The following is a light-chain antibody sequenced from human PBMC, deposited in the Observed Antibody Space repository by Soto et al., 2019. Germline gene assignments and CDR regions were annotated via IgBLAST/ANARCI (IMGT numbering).Light chain of an antibody. CDR2: GAS. CDR1: QSVSIRY. V-gene: IGKV3-20*01. CDR3: QQLDSSPWT. Sequence: EIVLTQSPGTLSLSPGERATLSCRASQSVSIRYLAWYQQKPGQAPRHLIYGASGRATGIPDRLSGSGSGTDFTLTISRLEPEDFAVYYCQQLDSSPWTFGQGTKVEIK. J-gene: IGKJ1*01.